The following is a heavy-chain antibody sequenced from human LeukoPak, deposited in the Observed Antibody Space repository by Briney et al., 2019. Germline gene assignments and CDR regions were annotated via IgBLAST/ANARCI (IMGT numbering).Heavy chain of an antibody. Sequence: GGSLRLSCAASGFTLSSYAVHWVRQAPGKGLAWVSSVSSSSSYIYYADSVKGRFTISRDNSKDSLYLQMNSLRAEDTAVYYCARGGGYGGYYFDYWGQGILVTVSS. J-gene: IGHJ4*02. CDR2: VSSSSSYI. CDR1: GFTLSSYA. D-gene: IGHD5-12*01. CDR3: ARGGGYGGYYFDY. V-gene: IGHV3-21*01.